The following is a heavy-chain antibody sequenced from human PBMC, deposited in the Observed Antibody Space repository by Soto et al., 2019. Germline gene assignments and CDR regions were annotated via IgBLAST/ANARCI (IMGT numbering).Heavy chain of an antibody. CDR2: IYYSGST. CDR1: GGSISSYY. V-gene: IGHV4-59*01. J-gene: IGHJ6*03. CDR3: ARGLDTAMVNDYYYYYMDV. D-gene: IGHD5-18*01. Sequence: QVQLQESGPGLVKPSETLSLTCPVSGGSISSYYWSWIRQPPGKGLEWIGYIYYSGSTNYNPSLKSRVTISVDTSKNQFSLKLSSVTAADTAVYYCARGLDTAMVNDYYYYYMDVWGKGTTVTVSS.